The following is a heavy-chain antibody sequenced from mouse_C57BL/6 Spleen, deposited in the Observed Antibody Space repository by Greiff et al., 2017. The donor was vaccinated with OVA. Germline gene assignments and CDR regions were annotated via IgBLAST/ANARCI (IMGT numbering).Heavy chain of an antibody. CDR1: GYTFTDYY. D-gene: IGHD1-1*01. CDR2: IFPGSGST. J-gene: IGHJ1*03. Sequence: VQLQQSGPELVKPGASVKISCKASGYTFTDYYINWVKQRPGQGLEWIGWIFPGSGSTYYNEKFKGKATLTVDKSSSTAYMLLSSLTSEDSAVYFCARKGYGSSLDWYFDVWGTGTTVTVSS. V-gene: IGHV1-75*01. CDR3: ARKGYGSSLDWYFDV.